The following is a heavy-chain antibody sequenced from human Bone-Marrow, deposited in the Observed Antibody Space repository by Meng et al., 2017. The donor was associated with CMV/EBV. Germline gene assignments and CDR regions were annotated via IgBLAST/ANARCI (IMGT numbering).Heavy chain of an antibody. CDR2: MDSDGSTI. CDR3: VRDVGTSGSDSYFDS. Sequence: SGFPFSPYWMHWVRQAPGKGLVWVSRMDSDGSTINYADFVKGRFTISRDNGKKTLFMQMNSLRAEDTAVYYCVRDVGTSGSDSYFDSWGQGTLVTVSS. D-gene: IGHD5-12*01. CDR1: GFPFSPYW. J-gene: IGHJ4*02. V-gene: IGHV3-74*01.